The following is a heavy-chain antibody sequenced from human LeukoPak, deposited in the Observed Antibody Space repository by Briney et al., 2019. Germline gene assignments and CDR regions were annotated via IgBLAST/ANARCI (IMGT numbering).Heavy chain of an antibody. Sequence: KPSETLSLTCAVYGGSFSGYYWSWIRQPPGKGLEWIGSFSYSGSTYYNPSLKSRVTISVDTSKNQFSLKLSSVTAADTAVYYCARDGNYYDSILYFDYWGQGTLVTVSS. J-gene: IGHJ4*02. CDR1: GGSFSGYY. CDR3: ARDGNYYDSILYFDY. D-gene: IGHD3-22*01. CDR2: FSYSGST. V-gene: IGHV4-34*01.